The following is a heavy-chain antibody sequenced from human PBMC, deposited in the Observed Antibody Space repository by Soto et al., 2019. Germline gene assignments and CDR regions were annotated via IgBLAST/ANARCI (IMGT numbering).Heavy chain of an antibody. J-gene: IGHJ4*02. D-gene: IGHD4-17*01. CDR3: ARDPLTEDYGDPLGDY. CDR2: ISAYNGNT. Sequence: GASVKVSCKASGYTFTSYGISWVRQAPGQGLEWMGWISAYNGNTNYAQKLQGRVTMTTDTSTSTAYMELRSLRSDDTAVYHCARDPLTEDYGDPLGDYWGQGTLVTVSS. CDR1: GYTFTSYG. V-gene: IGHV1-18*01.